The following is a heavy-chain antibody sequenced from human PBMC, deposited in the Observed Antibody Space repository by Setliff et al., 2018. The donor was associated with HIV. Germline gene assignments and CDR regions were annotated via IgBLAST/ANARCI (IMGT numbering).Heavy chain of an antibody. D-gene: IGHD2-21*01. CDR1: GVSIDRTDHY. Sequence: SETLSLTCSVSGVSIDRTDHYWGWIRQSPWKRLEWIGSVSQSGSTYYNPSLKSRITISVDRSKNLFSLKLISVTAADQGVYYCARVPVAGANWFDPWGLGTLVTVSS. CDR3: ARVPVAGANWFDP. J-gene: IGHJ5*02. CDR2: VSQSGST. V-gene: IGHV4-39*01.